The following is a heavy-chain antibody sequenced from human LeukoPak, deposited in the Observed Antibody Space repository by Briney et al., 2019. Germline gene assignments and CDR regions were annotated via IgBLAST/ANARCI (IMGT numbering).Heavy chain of an antibody. CDR3: ARDDYGGNSRPFKY. Sequence: GGSRRLSCAASGFTFSTYSMNWVRQAPGKGLEWVPSITSSSSNIYYADSVKGRFTISRDNAKHSLYLQMNSLRAEDTAVYYCARDDYGGNSRPFKYWGQGTLVTVSS. CDR2: ITSSSSNI. V-gene: IGHV3-21*01. J-gene: IGHJ4*02. CDR1: GFTFSTYS. D-gene: IGHD4-23*01.